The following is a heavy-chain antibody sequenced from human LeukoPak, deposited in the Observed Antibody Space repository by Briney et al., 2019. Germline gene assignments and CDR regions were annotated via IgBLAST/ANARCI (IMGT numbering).Heavy chain of an antibody. CDR1: GYSISSGYY. D-gene: IGHD3-22*01. CDR3: ARVDSSGSLYYFDY. CDR2: IYHSGST. Sequence: SETLSLTCAVSGYSISSGYYWGWIRQPPGKGLEWIGSIYHSGSTYYNPSLKSRVTISVDTSKNQFSLKLSSVTAADTVVYYCARVDSSGSLYYFDYWGQGTLVTVSS. J-gene: IGHJ4*02. V-gene: IGHV4-38-2*01.